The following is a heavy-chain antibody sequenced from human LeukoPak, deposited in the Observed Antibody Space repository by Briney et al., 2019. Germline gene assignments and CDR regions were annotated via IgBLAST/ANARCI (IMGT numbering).Heavy chain of an antibody. J-gene: IGHJ5*02. CDR2: INSADNVE. CDR1: GFSLSSSE. D-gene: IGHD2-8*01. V-gene: IGHV3-48*03. Sequence: GGSLRLSRAASGFSLSSSEMNWVRQAPGKGPEWVAHINSADNVEYYTDSVRGRFTMSRDNAKDSLYLQMNSLRDEDTAVYYCARDTVNGPFVISLDLWGQGVLVTVSS. CDR3: ARDTVNGPFVISLDL.